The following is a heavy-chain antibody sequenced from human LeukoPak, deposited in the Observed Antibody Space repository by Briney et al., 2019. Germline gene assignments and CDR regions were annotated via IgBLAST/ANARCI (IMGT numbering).Heavy chain of an antibody. J-gene: IGHJ6*03. CDR3: ARDKAVVPAAIPYDHLLGYGYYHMDV. CDR2: IKQDGSEK. V-gene: IGHV3-7*01. Sequence: GGSLRLSCAASGFTFSSYWMSWVRQAPGKGLEWVANIKQDGSEKYYVDSVKGRFTISRDNAKNSLYLQMNSLRAEDTAVYYCARDKAVVPAAIPYDHLLGYGYYHMDVWGKGTTVTVSS. D-gene: IGHD2-2*02. CDR1: GFTFSSYW.